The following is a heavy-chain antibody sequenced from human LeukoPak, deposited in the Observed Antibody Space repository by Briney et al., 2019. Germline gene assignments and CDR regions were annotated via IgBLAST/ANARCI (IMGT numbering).Heavy chain of an antibody. CDR1: GGSISSSSYY. V-gene: IGHV4-39*01. CDR3: ARQETATYYDFWSGYLGYFDY. D-gene: IGHD3-3*01. CDR2: IYYSGST. Sequence: SETLSLTCTVSGGSISSSSYYWGWIRQPPGKGLEWIGSIYYSGSTYYNPSLKSRVTISVDTSKNQFSLKLSSVTAADTAVYYCARQETATYYDFWSGYLGYFDYWGQRTLVTVSS. J-gene: IGHJ4*02.